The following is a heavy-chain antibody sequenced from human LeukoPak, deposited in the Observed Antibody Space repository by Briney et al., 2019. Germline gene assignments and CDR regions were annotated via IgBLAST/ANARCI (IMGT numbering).Heavy chain of an antibody. Sequence: SETLSLTCTVSGGSISSYYWSWIRQPAGKGLEWIGRIYTSGSPNYNPSLKSRVTMSVDTSKNQFSLKLSSVTAAATPVYYCARIAAAGTGILGYFDYWGRGTRVGVSS. D-gene: IGHD6-13*01. CDR1: GGSISSYY. V-gene: IGHV4-4*07. J-gene: IGHJ4*02. CDR3: ARIAAAGTGILGYFDY. CDR2: IYTSGSP.